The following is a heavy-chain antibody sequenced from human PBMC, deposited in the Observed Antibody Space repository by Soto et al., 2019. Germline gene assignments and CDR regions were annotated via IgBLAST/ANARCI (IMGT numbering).Heavy chain of an antibody. CDR1: GYTFTTYY. CDR2: INPSGGST. Sequence: ASVKVSCKASGYTFTTYYMHCVPQSGGQGLEWMGIINPSGGSTSYAQKFQGRVTMTRDTSTSTVYMELSSLRSEDTAVYYCARARSGYSYGALDYWGQGTLVTVSS. V-gene: IGHV1-46*01. D-gene: IGHD5-18*01. J-gene: IGHJ4*02. CDR3: ARARSGYSYGALDY.